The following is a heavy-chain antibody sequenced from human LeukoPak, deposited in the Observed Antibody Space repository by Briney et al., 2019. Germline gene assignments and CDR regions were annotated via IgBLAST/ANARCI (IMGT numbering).Heavy chain of an antibody. J-gene: IGHJ6*02. Sequence: ASVKVSCKASGYSFTDYYMHWVRQAPGQGLEWLGWIDPNSGGTNYAQKFQGRVTMTRDTSINTAYVELSRLTSDDTAVYYCARAPHVMDVWGQGSTVTVCS. CDR1: GYSFTDYY. CDR3: ARAPHVMDV. V-gene: IGHV1-2*02. CDR2: IDPNSGGT.